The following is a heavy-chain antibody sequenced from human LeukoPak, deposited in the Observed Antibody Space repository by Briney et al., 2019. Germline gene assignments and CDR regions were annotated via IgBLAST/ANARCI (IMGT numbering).Heavy chain of an antibody. CDR2: IYSGGST. D-gene: IGHD3-9*01. CDR3: AKWGDFDVLTGYYVPDF. V-gene: IGHV3-53*01. J-gene: IGHJ4*02. CDR1: GFTVSSNY. Sequence: PGGSLRLSCAASGFTVSSNYMSWVRQAPGKGLEWVSVIYSGGSTYYADSVKGRFTISRDNSKNTLYLQMNSLRDEDTAVYYCAKWGDFDVLTGYYVPDFWGQGTLVTVSS.